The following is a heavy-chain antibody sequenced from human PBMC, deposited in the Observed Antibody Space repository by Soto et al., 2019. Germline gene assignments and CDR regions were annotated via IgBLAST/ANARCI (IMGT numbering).Heavy chain of an antibody. J-gene: IGHJ3*02. V-gene: IGHV3-23*01. Sequence: GGSLRLSCEASGFPFDNYAMSWVRQAPGKGLEWVSAVSGGSPKEFYAESVKGRFTISRDNSKNSLYLKMNGLRAEDTAVYYCAGYRYSSGWDAFDIWGQGTMVSVSS. CDR1: GFPFDNYA. CDR2: VSGGSPKE. CDR3: AGYRYSSGWDAFDI. D-gene: IGHD6-19*01.